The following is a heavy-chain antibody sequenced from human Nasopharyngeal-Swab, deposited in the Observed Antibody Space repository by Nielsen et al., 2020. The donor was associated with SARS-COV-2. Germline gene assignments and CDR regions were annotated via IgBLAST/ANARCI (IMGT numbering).Heavy chain of an antibody. Sequence: GGSLRLSCVASGFNFGTYGMHWVRQAPGKGLEWVAVIWYDGSHEYYADSVKGRFTISRDNSKNTLYLQMNRLRAEDTAVYYCAKSLLSYGDYVDDYWGQGTLVTVSS. CDR2: IWYDGSHE. CDR1: GFNFGTYG. J-gene: IGHJ4*02. D-gene: IGHD4-17*01. CDR3: AKSLLSYGDYVDDY. V-gene: IGHV3-33*06.